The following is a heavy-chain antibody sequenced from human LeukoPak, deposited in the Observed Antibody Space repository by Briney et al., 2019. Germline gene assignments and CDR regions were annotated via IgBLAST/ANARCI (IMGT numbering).Heavy chain of an antibody. D-gene: IGHD3-22*01. CDR1: GDSTSSGPYY. CDR2: IYSGGST. CDR3: AREGSIYYYDSSGYLGY. V-gene: IGHV4-61*02. Sequence: SETLSLTCTVSGDSTSSGPYYWSWIRQPAGKGLEWIGRIYSGGSTSYNPSLKSRVTISVDTSKNQFSLKLSSVTAADTAIYYSAREGSIYYYDSSGYLGYWGQGTLVAVSS. J-gene: IGHJ4*02.